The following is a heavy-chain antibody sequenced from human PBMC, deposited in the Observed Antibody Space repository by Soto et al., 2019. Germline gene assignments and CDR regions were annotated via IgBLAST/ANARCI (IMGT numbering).Heavy chain of an antibody. D-gene: IGHD3-22*01. CDR2: IIPIFGTA. Sequence: SVKVSCKASGGTFSSYAISWVRQAPGQGLGWMGGIIPIFGTANYAQKFQGRVTITADESTSTAYMELSSLRSEDTAVYYCARDIHDSSGNTRPKSMDVWGQGTTVPV. V-gene: IGHV1-69*13. J-gene: IGHJ6*02. CDR3: ARDIHDSSGNTRPKSMDV. CDR1: GGTFSSYA.